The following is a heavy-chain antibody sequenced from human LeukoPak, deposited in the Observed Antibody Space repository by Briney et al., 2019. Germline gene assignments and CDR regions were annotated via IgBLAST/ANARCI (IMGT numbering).Heavy chain of an antibody. Sequence: PSETLSLTCTVSGGSISSGSYYWSWIRQPAGKGLEWIGRIYTSGSTNYNPSLKSRVTISVDTSKNQFSLKLSSVTAADTAVYYCARDTVVVPAADWGQGTLVTVSS. CDR2: IYTSGST. D-gene: IGHD2-2*01. V-gene: IGHV4-61*02. CDR1: GGSISSGSYY. CDR3: ARDTVVVPAAD. J-gene: IGHJ4*02.